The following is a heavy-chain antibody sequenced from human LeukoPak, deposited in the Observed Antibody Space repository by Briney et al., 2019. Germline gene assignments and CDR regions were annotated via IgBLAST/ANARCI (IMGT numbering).Heavy chain of an antibody. D-gene: IGHD1-26*01. V-gene: IGHV2-5*01. CDR3: AHRSQVLVGATALYFFDY. Sequence: SGPTLVNPTQTLTLTCTFSGFSLSTSGVGVGWIRQPPGKALEWLALIYWNDDKRYSPSLKSRLTITKDTSKNQVVLTMTNMDPVDTATYYCAHRSQVLVGATALYFFDYWGQGALVTVSS. CDR1: GFSLSTSGVG. J-gene: IGHJ4*02. CDR2: IYWNDDK.